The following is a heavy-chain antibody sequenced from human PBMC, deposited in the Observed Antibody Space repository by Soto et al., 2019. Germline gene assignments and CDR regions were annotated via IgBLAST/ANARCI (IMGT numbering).Heavy chain of an antibody. Sequence: QVQLVQSGAEVKKPGSSVKVSCKASGGTFSSYTISWVRQAPGQGLEWMGRIIPILGIANYAQKFQGRVTITADKSTSTGYMELSSLSSEDTAVYYFARVEYSGYESYTYWGQGTLVTVSS. CDR2: IIPILGIA. D-gene: IGHD5-12*01. V-gene: IGHV1-69*02. CDR1: GGTFSSYT. CDR3: ARVEYSGYESYTY. J-gene: IGHJ4*02.